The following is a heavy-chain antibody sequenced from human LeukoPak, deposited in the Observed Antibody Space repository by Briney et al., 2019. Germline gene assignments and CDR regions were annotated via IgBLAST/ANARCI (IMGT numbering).Heavy chain of an antibody. V-gene: IGHV3-66*01. J-gene: IGHJ5*02. CDR2: IYSGGST. CDR3: ASSVGDSSSSNWFDP. D-gene: IGHD6-6*01. Sequence: GGSLRLSCAASGFTVITNYMTWVRQAPGKGLEWVSVIYSGGSTYYADSVRGRFIISRDNSKNTLYLQMNSLRVEDTAVYYCASSVGDSSSSNWFDPWGQGTLVTVSS. CDR1: GFTVITNY.